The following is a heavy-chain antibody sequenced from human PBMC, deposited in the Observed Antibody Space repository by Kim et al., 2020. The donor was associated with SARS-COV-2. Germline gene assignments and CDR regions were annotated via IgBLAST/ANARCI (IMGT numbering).Heavy chain of an antibody. CDR2: INHSGST. V-gene: IGHV4-34*01. J-gene: IGHJ4*02. CDR3: ARGRWAARGYFDY. D-gene: IGHD6-6*01. CDR1: GGSFSGYY. Sequence: SETLSLTCAVYGGSFSGYYWSWIRQPPGKGLEWIGEINHSGSTNYNPSLKSRVTISVDTSKNQFSLKLSSVTAADTAVYYCARGRWAARGYFDYWGQGTLVTVSS.